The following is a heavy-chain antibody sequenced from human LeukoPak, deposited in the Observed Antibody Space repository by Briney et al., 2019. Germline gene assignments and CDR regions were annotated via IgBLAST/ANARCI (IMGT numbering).Heavy chain of an antibody. CDR2: ISYDATNE. CDR3: ARGYYYGSRSYAYFDY. V-gene: IGHV3-30-3*01. Sequence: PGRSLRLSCAASGFTFSSYSMHWVRQASGKGLEWVAIISYDATNENYADSVKGRFTISRDISKNTLYLQMNSLRAEDTALYYCARGYYYGSRSYAYFDYWGQGTLVTVSS. J-gene: IGHJ4*02. D-gene: IGHD3-10*01. CDR1: GFTFSSYS.